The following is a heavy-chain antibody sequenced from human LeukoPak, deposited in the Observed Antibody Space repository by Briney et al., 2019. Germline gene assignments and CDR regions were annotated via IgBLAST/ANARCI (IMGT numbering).Heavy chain of an antibody. CDR1: GSTFSSYG. CDR3: ARALVYFAD. V-gene: IGHV3-48*02. J-gene: IGHJ4*02. Sequence: PGGSLRLSCVVSGSTFSSYGMNWVRQAPAKGLEWISYISGSSSTIHYADSVEGRFTVSRDNAKNSLYLQMNSLRDEDTAVYYCARALVYFADWGQGTLVSVSS. CDR2: ISGSSSTI. D-gene: IGHD2-15*01.